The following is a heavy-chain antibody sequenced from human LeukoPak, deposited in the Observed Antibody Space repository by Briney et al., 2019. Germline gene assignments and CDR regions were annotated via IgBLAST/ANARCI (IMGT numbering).Heavy chain of an antibody. J-gene: IGHJ3*02. V-gene: IGHV3-53*01. CDR2: IYSGGST. Sequence: AGGSLRLSCAASGFTVSRNYMSWARQAPGKGLEWVSVIYSGGSTYYADFVKGRFAISRDNSKNTVYLQMNSLRAEDTAVYYCAKDPIFGVVIEGDAFDIWGQGTMVTVSS. CDR3: AKDPIFGVVIEGDAFDI. CDR1: GFTVSRNY. D-gene: IGHD3-3*01.